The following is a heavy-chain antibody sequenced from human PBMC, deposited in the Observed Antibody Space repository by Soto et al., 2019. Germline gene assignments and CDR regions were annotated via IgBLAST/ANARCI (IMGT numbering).Heavy chain of an antibody. V-gene: IGHV4-31*03. CDR1: GGSFSSGGYY. J-gene: IGHJ4*02. Sequence: QLQLQESGPGLVKPSQTLSLACTVSGGSFSSGGYYWSWIRQLPGKGLEWIWYIYYSGSTYYNPSLKSRFTISLDTSKNQFSLKLSSVTAADTAVYYCARATSFSGHHGYWGQGTLVTVSS. CDR3: ARATSFSGHHGY. CDR2: IYYSGST. D-gene: IGHD2-8*02.